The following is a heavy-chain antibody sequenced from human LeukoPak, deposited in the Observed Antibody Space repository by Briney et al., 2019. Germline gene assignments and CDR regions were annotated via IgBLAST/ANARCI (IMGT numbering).Heavy chain of an antibody. J-gene: IGHJ5*02. CDR2: IYYSGST. D-gene: IGHD3-3*01. V-gene: IGHV4-61*01. CDR3: ASTARPPYYDFWSGNNWFDP. CDR1: GGSVKSGIHY. Sequence: PSETLSLTCTVSGGSVKSGIHYWSWIRQPPGKGLEWIGYIYYSGSTNYNPSLKSRVTISVDTSKNQFSLKLSSVTAADTAVYYCASTARPPYYDFWSGNNWFDPWGQGTLVTVSS.